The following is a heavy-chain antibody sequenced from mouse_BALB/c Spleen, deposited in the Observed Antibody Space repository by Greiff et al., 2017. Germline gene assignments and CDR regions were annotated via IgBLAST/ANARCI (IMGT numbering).Heavy chain of an antibody. Sequence: DVQLQESGPGLVKPSQSLSLTCTVTGYSITSDYAWNWIRQFPGNKLEWMGYISYSGSTSYNPSLKSRISITRDTSKNQFFLQLNSVTTEDTATYYCARRDDGYSLWFAYWGQGTLVTVSA. CDR3: ARRDDGYSLWFAY. V-gene: IGHV3-2*02. CDR1: GYSITSDYA. D-gene: IGHD2-3*01. J-gene: IGHJ3*01. CDR2: ISYSGST.